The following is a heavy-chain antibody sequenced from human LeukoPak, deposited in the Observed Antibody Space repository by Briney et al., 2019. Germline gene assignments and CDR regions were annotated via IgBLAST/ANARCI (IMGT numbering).Heavy chain of an antibody. V-gene: IGHV3-15*01. Sequence: PGGSLRPSCAASGFTFSNAWMSWVRQAPGKGLEWVGRIKSKTDGGTTDYAAPVKGRFTISRDDSKNTLYLQMNSLKTEDTAVYYCTTDHIPQGEYYDFWSGFLYYLDYWGQGTLVTVSS. J-gene: IGHJ4*02. D-gene: IGHD3-3*01. CDR3: TTDHIPQGEYYDFWSGFLYYLDY. CDR2: IKSKTDGGTT. CDR1: GFTFSNAW.